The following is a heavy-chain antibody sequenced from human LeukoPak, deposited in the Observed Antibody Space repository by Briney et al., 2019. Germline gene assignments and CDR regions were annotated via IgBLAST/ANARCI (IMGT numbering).Heavy chain of an antibody. J-gene: IGHJ3*01. CDR1: GFTFSSYG. V-gene: IGHV3-30*02. CDR3: ARDPPLYDSSGYDV. CDR2: IRYDGSNK. D-gene: IGHD3-22*01. Sequence: GGSLRLSCAASGFTFSSYGMHWVRQAPGKGLEWVACIRYDGSNKYYADSVKGRFTISRDISKNTLYLQMNSLRAEDTAVYYCARDPPLYDSSGYDVWGQGTMVTVSS.